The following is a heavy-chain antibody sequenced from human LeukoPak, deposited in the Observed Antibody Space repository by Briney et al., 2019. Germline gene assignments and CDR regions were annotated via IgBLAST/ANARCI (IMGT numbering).Heavy chain of an antibody. V-gene: IGHV4-61*05. CDR3: ARGPPPDLDY. J-gene: IGHJ4*02. CDR2: IHPSGST. Sequence: PSETLSLTCNVSGASMSTSNYYWGWVRQSPGKGLEWIGRIHPSGSTNYNPSLKSRVTLSVDTSKNEFSLKLSSVTAADTAVYYCARGPPPDLDYWGRGTLVTVSS. CDR1: GASMSTSNYY.